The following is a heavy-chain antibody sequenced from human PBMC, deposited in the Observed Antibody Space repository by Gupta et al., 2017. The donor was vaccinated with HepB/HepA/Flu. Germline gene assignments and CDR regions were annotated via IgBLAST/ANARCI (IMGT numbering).Heavy chain of an antibody. D-gene: IGHD2/OR15-2a*01. CDR3: ARVNSFYYYYMDV. J-gene: IGHJ6*03. Sequence: QVPLVASGGGVVQPGRSLRLSCAASGFTFSNYGMHWVRQAPGKGLEWVAVIWYDGSNKYYADSVKGRFTISRDNSKNTLYLQMNSLRAEDTAVYYCARVNSFYYYYMDVWGKGTTVTVSS. CDR1: GFTFSNYG. V-gene: IGHV3-33*01. CDR2: IWYDGSNK.